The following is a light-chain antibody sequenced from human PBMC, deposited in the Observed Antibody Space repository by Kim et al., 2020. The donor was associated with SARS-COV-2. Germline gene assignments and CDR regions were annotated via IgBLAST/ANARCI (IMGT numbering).Light chain of an antibody. J-gene: IGKJ5*01. Sequence: EVLLTQSPGTLSLSPGERAILSCRASQSVSSSYLACYQHKPGQSPRLLIHGASSRATGVPDRFSGGGSGTDFTLTITRLEPEDFAVYYCQQYGRSPTTFGQGTRLEIK. CDR3: QQYGRSPTT. V-gene: IGKV3-20*01. CDR2: GAS. CDR1: QSVSSSY.